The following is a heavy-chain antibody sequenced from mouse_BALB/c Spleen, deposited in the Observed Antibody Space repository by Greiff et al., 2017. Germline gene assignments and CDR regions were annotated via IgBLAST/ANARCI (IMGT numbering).Heavy chain of an antibody. V-gene: IGHV1S53*02. CDR1: GYTFTDYA. D-gene: IGHD1-1*01. CDR3: KSNYGY. CDR2: ISPGNGAI. J-gene: IGHJ2*01. Sequence: QVQLQQSEAELVKPGASGKISCKASGYTFTDYAIHWVKQKPEQGLEWIGYISPGNGAIKYNEKFKGKATLTADKSSSTAYMQLNSLTSEDSAVYFYKSNYGYWGQGTTLTVSS.